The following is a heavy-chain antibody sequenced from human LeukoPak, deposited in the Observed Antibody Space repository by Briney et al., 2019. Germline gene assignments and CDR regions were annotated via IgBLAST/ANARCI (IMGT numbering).Heavy chain of an antibody. CDR1: GYTFTSYA. D-gene: IGHD6-19*01. CDR2: INTNTGNP. Sequence: ASVKVSCKASGYTFTSYAMNWVRQAPAQGLEWMGWINTNTGNPTYAQRFTGRFVFSLDTSVSTAYLQISSLKAEDTAVYYCARDLAVAGTRELGDYWGQGTLVTVSS. V-gene: IGHV7-4-1*02. J-gene: IGHJ4*02. CDR3: ARDLAVAGTRELGDY.